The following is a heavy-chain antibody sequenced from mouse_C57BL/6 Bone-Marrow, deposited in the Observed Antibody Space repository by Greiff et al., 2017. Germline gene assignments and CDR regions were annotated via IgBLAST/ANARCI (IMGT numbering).Heavy chain of an antibody. CDR2: IYPRDGST. D-gene: IGHD2-10*02. CDR3: ARSVWRDY. CDR1: GYTFTSYD. Sequence: QVQLKESGPELVKPGASVKLSCKASGYTFTSYDINWVKQRPGQGLEWIGWIYPRDGSTKYNEKFKGKATFTADTSSNTAYMQLSSLTTEDSAIYYCARSVWRDYWGQGTSVTVSS. J-gene: IGHJ4*01. V-gene: IGHV1-85*01.